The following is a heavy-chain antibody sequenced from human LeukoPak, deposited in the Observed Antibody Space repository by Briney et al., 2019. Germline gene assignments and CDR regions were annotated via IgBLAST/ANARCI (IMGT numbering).Heavy chain of an antibody. CDR2: TYYRSKWYN. CDR3: AREPVVVAVTGPWGAFDI. J-gene: IGHJ3*02. CDR1: GDSVSSNSAA. Sequence: SQTLSLTCAISGDSVSSNSAAWNWIRQSPSRGLEWLGRTYYRSKWYNDYAVSVKSRITINPDTSKNQSSLQLNSVTPEDTAVYYCAREPVVVAVTGPWGAFDIWGQGTMVTVSS. D-gene: IGHD2-15*01. V-gene: IGHV6-1*01.